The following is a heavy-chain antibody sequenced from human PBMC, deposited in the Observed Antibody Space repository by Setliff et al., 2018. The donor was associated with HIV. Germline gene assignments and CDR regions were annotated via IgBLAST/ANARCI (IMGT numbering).Heavy chain of an antibody. Sequence: SETLSLTCSVSSGSISTLYSYYWGWIRQPPGKGLEWIGYITYSGSAYYNPSLKSRVTISIDTSNNQISLRLSSVTAADTAMYYCVRDDYGYNGKGFDYWGPGTLVTVSS. CDR2: ITYSGSA. D-gene: IGHD4-17*01. CDR3: VRDDYGYNGKGFDY. V-gene: IGHV4-30-4*08. CDR1: SGSISTLYSYY. J-gene: IGHJ4*02.